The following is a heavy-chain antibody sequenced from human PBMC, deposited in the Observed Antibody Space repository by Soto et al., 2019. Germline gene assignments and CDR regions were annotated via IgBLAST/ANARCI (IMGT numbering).Heavy chain of an antibody. D-gene: IGHD5-18*01. Sequence: SVKVSCKASGFTFTSSAVQWVRQARGQRLEWIGWIVVGSGNTNYAQKFQERVTITRDMSTSTAYMELSSLRSEDTAVYYCAAAYSYGYPYYFDYWGQGTLVTVSS. CDR1: GFTFTSSA. J-gene: IGHJ4*02. CDR2: IVVGSGNT. V-gene: IGHV1-58*01. CDR3: AAAYSYGYPYYFDY.